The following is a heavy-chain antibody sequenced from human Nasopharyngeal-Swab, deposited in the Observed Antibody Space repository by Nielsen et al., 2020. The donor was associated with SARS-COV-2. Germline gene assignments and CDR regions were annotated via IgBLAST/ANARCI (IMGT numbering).Heavy chain of an antibody. CDR1: GFTFSSYG. CDR3: AKGGWYSSSSGNFDY. J-gene: IGHJ4*02. D-gene: IGHD6-6*01. Sequence: GGSLKLSCSASGFTFSSYGMHWVRQAPGKGLEWVAVISYDGSNKYYADSVKGRFTISRDNSKHTLYLQMNSLRAEDTAVYYCAKGGWYSSSSGNFDYWGQGTLVTVSS. CDR2: ISYDGSNK. V-gene: IGHV3-30*18.